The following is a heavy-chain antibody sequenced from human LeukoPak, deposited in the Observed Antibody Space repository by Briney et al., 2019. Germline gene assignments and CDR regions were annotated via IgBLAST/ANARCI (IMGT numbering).Heavy chain of an antibody. D-gene: IGHD3-10*01. CDR2: IWYDGSNK. CDR1: GFTFSSYG. J-gene: IGHJ4*02. V-gene: IGHV3-33*01. Sequence: GGSLRPSCAASGFTFSSYGMHWVRQAPGKGLEWVAVIWYDGSNKYYADSVKGRFTISRDNSKNTLYLQMNSLRAEDTAVYYCASQYYYGSGSYLIDYWGQGTLVTVSS. CDR3: ASQYYYGSGSYLIDY.